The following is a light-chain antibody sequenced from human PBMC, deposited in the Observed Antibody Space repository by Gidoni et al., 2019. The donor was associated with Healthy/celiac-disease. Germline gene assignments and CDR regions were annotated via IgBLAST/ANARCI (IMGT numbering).Light chain of an antibody. Sequence: EIVLTQSPATLSLSPGERATLSCRASQSVSSYLAWYQQKPGQAPRLLIYDASHRATGIPARFSGSGSGTDFTLTINSLEPEDFAVYYCQQRSNWPPSLTFGGGTKVEIK. CDR3: QQRSNWPPSLT. J-gene: IGKJ4*01. CDR1: QSVSSY. CDR2: DAS. V-gene: IGKV3-11*01.